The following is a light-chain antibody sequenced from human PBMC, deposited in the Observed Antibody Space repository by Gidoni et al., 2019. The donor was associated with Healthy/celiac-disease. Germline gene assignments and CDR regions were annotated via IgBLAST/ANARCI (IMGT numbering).Light chain of an antibody. CDR3: QQRSNWPLT. CDR2: DAS. CDR1: QSVSSY. J-gene: IGKJ4*01. V-gene: IGKV3-11*01. Sequence: ENVVKQSSATLSLSPGERATLPCRDSQSVSSYLAWYQQKPGQAPRLLIYDASNRATGIPARFSGSGSGTDFTLTISSLEPEDFAVYYCQQRSNWPLTFGGGTKVEIK.